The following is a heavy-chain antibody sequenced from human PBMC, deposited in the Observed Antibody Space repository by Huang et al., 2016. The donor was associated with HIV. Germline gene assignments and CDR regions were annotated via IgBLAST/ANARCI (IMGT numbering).Heavy chain of an antibody. CDR2: IIPRFPLR. Sequence: QVQLIQSGAVVRRPGSSVKVSCKPSEDTFDNYAINWVRQVPGQGLESIASIIPRFPLRRYEQRVQDRITKSAEQSTDTAYLEVGRLTSADTAVDHCARGDGGEGEAKMAAPLAFDIWGQGTAVTVS. CDR3: ARGDGGEGEAKMAAPLAFDI. V-gene: IGHV1-69*04. CDR1: EDTFDNYA. D-gene: IGHD3-16*01. J-gene: IGHJ3*02.